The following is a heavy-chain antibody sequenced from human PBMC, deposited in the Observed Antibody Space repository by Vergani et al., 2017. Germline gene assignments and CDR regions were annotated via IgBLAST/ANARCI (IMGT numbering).Heavy chain of an antibody. D-gene: IGHD3-10*01. Sequence: QVQLVQSGAEVKKPGSSVKVSCKASGGTFSSYAISWVRQAPGQGLEWMGGIIPIFGTANYAHKFQGRVTITADESTSTAYMELSSLRSEDTAVYYCATITMVRGVIIELFDYWGQGTLVTVSS. CDR1: GGTFSSYA. CDR3: ATITMVRGVIIELFDY. V-gene: IGHV1-69*01. CDR2: IIPIFGTA. J-gene: IGHJ4*02.